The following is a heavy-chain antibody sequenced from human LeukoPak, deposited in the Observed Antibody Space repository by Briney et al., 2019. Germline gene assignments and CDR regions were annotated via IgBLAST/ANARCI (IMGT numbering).Heavy chain of an antibody. Sequence: SETLSLTCTVSGGSISSYYWSWIRQPPGKGLEWIGYIYYSGSTNYNPSLKSRVTISVDTSKNHFSLKLSSVTAADTAVYYCARGWDRYCSSTACWYFDYWGQGTLVTVSS. CDR2: IYYSGST. CDR3: ARGWDRYCSSTACWYFDY. D-gene: IGHD2-2*01. V-gene: IGHV4-59*01. J-gene: IGHJ4*02. CDR1: GGSISSYY.